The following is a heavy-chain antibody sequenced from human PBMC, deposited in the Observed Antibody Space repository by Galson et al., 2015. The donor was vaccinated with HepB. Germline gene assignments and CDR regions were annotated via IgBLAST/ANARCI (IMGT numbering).Heavy chain of an antibody. CDR3: AKEGFLFSSIMITFGGVIPSFDY. CDR2: ISYDGSNK. J-gene: IGHJ4*02. D-gene: IGHD3-16*02. Sequence: SLRLSCAASGFTFSSYGMHWVRQAPGKGLEWVAVISYDGSNKYYADSVKGRFTISRDNSKNTLYLQMNSLRAEDTAVYYCAKEGFLFSSIMITFGGVIPSFDYWGQGTLVTVSS. CDR1: GFTFSSYG. V-gene: IGHV3-30*18.